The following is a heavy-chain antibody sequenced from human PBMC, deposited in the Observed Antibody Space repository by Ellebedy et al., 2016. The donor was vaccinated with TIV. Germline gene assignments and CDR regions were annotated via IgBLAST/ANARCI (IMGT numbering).Heavy chain of an antibody. CDR1: GASVSTYY. CDR3: ARGYYDDSGYRFDY. D-gene: IGHD3-22*01. V-gene: IGHV4-59*02. J-gene: IGHJ4*02. CDR2: IYYSGST. Sequence: MPSETLSLTCTVSGASVSTYYWYWIRQPPGKGLESIGYIYYSGSTDYNPSLRSRVTMSIDTSKNQFSLKLTSVTAADTALYYRARGYYDDSGYRFDYWGQGTLITVSS.